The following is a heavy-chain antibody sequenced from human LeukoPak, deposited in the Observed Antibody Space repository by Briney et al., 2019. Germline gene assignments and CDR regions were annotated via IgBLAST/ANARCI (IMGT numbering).Heavy chain of an antibody. CDR1: GGTFSSYA. V-gene: IGHV1-69*05. CDR2: IIPIFGTA. Sequence: SVKVSCKASGGTFSSYAISWVRQAPGQGLEWMGRIIPIFGTANYAQKFQGRVTITTDESKSTAYMELSSLRSEDTAVYYCARVAVAQGAPDYWGQGTLVTVSS. J-gene: IGHJ4*02. D-gene: IGHD6-19*01. CDR3: ARVAVAQGAPDY.